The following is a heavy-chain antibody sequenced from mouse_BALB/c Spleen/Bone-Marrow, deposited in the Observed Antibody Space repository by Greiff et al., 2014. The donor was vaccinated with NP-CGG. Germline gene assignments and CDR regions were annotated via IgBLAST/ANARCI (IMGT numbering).Heavy chain of an antibody. CDR2: IDPANGNT. CDR3: AIYYYGSSGFAY. J-gene: IGHJ3*01. Sequence: VTLKESGAELVKPGASVKLSCTASGFNIKDTYIHWVKQRPEQGLEWIGRIDPANGNTKYDPKFQGKATITADTSSNTAYLQLSSLTSEDTAVYYCAIYYYGSSGFAYWGQGTLVTVSA. V-gene: IGHV14-3*02. D-gene: IGHD1-1*01. CDR1: GFNIKDTY.